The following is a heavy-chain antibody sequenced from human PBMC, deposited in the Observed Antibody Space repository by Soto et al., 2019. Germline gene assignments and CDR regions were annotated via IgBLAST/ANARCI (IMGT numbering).Heavy chain of an antibody. CDR2: IWYDGSNK. V-gene: IGHV3-33*01. D-gene: IGHD3-16*02. CDR1: GFTFSSYG. J-gene: IGHJ3*02. CDR3: ARDRDYVWGSYPSAFDI. Sequence: QVQLVESGGGVVQPGRSLRLSCAASGFTFSSYGMHWVRQAPGKGLEWVAVIWYDGSNKYYADSVKGRFTISRDNSKNTVYLQMKSLRAEDTAVYYCARDRDYVWGSYPSAFDIWGQGTMVTVSS.